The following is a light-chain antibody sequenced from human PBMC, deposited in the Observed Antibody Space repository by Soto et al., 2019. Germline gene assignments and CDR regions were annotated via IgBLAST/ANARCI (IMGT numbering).Light chain of an antibody. CDR3: CSYTGGSTYV. CDR1: SSDIGGYKY. CDR2: DVS. V-gene: IGLV2-14*01. J-gene: IGLJ1*01. Sequence: QSALTQPASVSGSPGQSITISCTGTSSDIGGYKYVSWYQQHPGKAPKLMIYDVSNRPSGVSNRFSGSKSGNTATLTISGLEGEDEAEYYFCSYTGGSTYVFGTGTKLTVL.